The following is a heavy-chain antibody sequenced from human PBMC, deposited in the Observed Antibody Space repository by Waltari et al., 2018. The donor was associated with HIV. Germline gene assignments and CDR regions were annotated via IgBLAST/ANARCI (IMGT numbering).Heavy chain of an antibody. V-gene: IGHV3-23*01. D-gene: IGHD1-1*01. CDR1: GFTFRNYG. Sequence: EVQLLESGGGLVQPGGSLRPSCVGSGFTFRNYGRTWVRQAPGKGLEWVSGLSGSGGSTHYADSVKGRFTISRDNSNNTSYLQMNSLRAEDTAVYYCAIQYNPLNNYYYGMDVWGQGTTVTVSS. CDR2: LSGSGGST. CDR3: AIQYNPLNNYYYGMDV. J-gene: IGHJ6*02.